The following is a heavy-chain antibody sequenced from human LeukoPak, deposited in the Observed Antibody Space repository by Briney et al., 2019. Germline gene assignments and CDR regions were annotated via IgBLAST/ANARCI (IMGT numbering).Heavy chain of an antibody. Sequence: NPSETLSLTCAVYGGSFSGYYWSWIRQPPGKGLEWIGEINHSGSTNYNPPLKSRVTISVDTSKNQFSLKLSSVTAADTAVYYCARGRRGDYWGQGTLVTVSS. J-gene: IGHJ4*02. CDR3: ARGRRGDY. CDR2: INHSGST. V-gene: IGHV4-34*01. CDR1: GGSFSGYY.